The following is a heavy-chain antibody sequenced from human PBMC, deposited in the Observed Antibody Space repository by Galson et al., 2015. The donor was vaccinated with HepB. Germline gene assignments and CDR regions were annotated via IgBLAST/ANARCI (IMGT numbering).Heavy chain of an antibody. D-gene: IGHD3-3*01. J-gene: IGHJ4*02. CDR2: ISYDGINK. CDR3: AKVGGLYDFWSGYYFDY. Sequence: SLRLYGAASGFTFSSYGVLCVRQAPGKGLVWVAVISYDGINKYYADSVKGRLTISRDNSKNTLYVQMNSLRAEDTAVYYCAKVGGLYDFWSGYYFDYWGQGTLVTVSS. CDR1: GFTFSSYG. V-gene: IGHV3-30*18.